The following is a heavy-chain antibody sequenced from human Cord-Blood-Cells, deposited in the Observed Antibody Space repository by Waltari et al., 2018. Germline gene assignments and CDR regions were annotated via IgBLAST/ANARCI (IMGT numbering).Heavy chain of an antibody. CDR2: INHSGST. V-gene: IGHV4-34*01. D-gene: IGHD2-2*01. Sequence: QVQLQQWGAGLLKPSETLSLTCAVYGGSFSGYYWSWIRQPPGKGLEWIGEINHSGSTNHTPSLKSRVTISVDTSKNQFSLKLSSVTAADTAVYYCARRAAAIYWGQGTLVTVSS. CDR1: GGSFSGYY. J-gene: IGHJ4*02. CDR3: ARRAAAIY.